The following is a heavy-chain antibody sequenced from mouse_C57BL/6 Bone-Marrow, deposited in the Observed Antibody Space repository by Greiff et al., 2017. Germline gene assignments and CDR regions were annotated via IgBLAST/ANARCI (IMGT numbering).Heavy chain of an antibody. CDR3: ARDMDYDRLYYFDY. Sequence: QVQLQQSGPELVKPGASVKISCKASGYTFTDYYINWVKQRPGQGLEWIGWIFPGSGSTYYNEKFKGKATLTVDKSSSTAYMLLSSLTSEDSAVYSCARDMDYDRLYYFDYWGQGTTLTVSS. J-gene: IGHJ2*01. CDR2: IFPGSGST. V-gene: IGHV1-75*01. D-gene: IGHD2-4*01. CDR1: GYTFTDYY.